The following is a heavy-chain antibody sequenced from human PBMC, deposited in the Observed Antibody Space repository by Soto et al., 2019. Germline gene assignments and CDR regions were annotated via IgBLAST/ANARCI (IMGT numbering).Heavy chain of an antibody. CDR3: ARVPCGGDCYSRDSWYFDL. Sequence: QLQLQESGSGLVKPSQTLSLTCAVSGGSISSGGYSWSWIRQPPGKGLEWIGYIYHSGSTYYNPSLKSRVTISVDRSKNQISLKLSSVTAADTAVYYCARVPCGGDCYSRDSWYFDLWGRGTLVTVSS. D-gene: IGHD2-21*02. CDR1: GGSISSGGYS. J-gene: IGHJ2*01. V-gene: IGHV4-30-2*01. CDR2: IYHSGST.